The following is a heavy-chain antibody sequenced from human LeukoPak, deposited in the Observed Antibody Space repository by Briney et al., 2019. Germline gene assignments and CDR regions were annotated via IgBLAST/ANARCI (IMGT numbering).Heavy chain of an antibody. J-gene: IGHJ4*02. Sequence: GGSLRLSCAASGFTFSSYSMNWVRQAPGEGLEWVSYISSSSSTIYYADSVKGRFTISRDNAKNSLYLQMNSLRAEDTAVYYCARDYAYCGGDCYSYPYFDYWGQGTLVTVSS. D-gene: IGHD2-21*01. CDR1: GFTFSSYS. CDR2: ISSSSSTI. V-gene: IGHV3-48*01. CDR3: ARDYAYCGGDCYSYPYFDY.